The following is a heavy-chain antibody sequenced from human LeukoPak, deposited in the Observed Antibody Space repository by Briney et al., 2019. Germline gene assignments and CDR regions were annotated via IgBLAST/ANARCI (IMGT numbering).Heavy chain of an antibody. CDR3: ARRDSIVGAPVFVY. D-gene: IGHD1-26*01. CDR1: GGSISSSSSY. Sequence: SETLSLTCTVSGGSISSSSSYWGWVRQPPGKGLEWIGSVYYSGNTYYKPSLKSRLTISVDRSKNQFSLKLSSVTAADTAVYYCARRDSIVGAPVFVYWGRGTLVTVSS. V-gene: IGHV4-39*01. CDR2: VYYSGNT. J-gene: IGHJ4*02.